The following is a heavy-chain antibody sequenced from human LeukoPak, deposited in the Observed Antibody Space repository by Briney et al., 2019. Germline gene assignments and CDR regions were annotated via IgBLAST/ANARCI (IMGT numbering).Heavy chain of an antibody. CDR1: GFTFSSYA. CDR2: ISSGGDNT. Sequence: GGSLRLSCAASGFTFSSYAMSWVRQAPGQGLEWVSSISSGGDNTYYADSVRGRFTISRDNSKNTLYLQLNSLRAEDTAVYYCAKSHRGHCSTTTCDDEGDYWGQGTLVTVSS. CDR3: AKSHRGHCSTTTCDDEGDY. V-gene: IGHV3-23*01. D-gene: IGHD2-2*01. J-gene: IGHJ4*02.